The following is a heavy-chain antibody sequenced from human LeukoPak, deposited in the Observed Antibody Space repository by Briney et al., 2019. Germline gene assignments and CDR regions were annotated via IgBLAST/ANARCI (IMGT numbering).Heavy chain of an antibody. D-gene: IGHD1-1*01. CDR1: GFTFSSYC. CDR2: ISYDGSNK. Sequence: GGSLRLSCAASGFTFSSYCMHWIRQAPGKGLEWVAVISYDGSNKYYADSVKGRFTISRDHSKNTLYLQMNSLRAEDTAVYYCARDLLWIPTTAQGDYWGQGTLVTVSS. CDR3: ARDLLWIPTTAQGDY. V-gene: IGHV3-30*03. J-gene: IGHJ4*02.